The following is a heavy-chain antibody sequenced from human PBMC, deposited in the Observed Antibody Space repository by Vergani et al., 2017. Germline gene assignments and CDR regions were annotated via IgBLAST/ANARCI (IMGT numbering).Heavy chain of an antibody. J-gene: IGHJ5*02. Sequence: QVPLVQSGAAVKKPGASVKVSCTASGYTFTSYAMHWVRQAPGQRLEWMGWINTGNGNTKYSQKFQGRVTITRDTSASTAYMELSSLRSEDTAVYYCAKGGEDIVVVPAAIGHDWFDPWGQGTLVTVSS. CDR2: INTGNGNT. CDR1: GYTFTSYA. D-gene: IGHD2-2*01. CDR3: AKGGEDIVVVPAAIGHDWFDP. V-gene: IGHV1-3*04.